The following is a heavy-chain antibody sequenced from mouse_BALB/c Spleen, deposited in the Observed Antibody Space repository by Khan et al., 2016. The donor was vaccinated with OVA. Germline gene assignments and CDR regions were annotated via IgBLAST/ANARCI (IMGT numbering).Heavy chain of an antibody. Sequence: EVQLQESGPGLVKPSQSLSLTCTVTGYSITSEYAWNWIRQFPGNKLEWMGYINYSGNTSSNPSLKSRVSITRDTYKNQFFLQLNSVTTEDTATYYCERKNYYDYDPFPYWGQGTLVTVSA. V-gene: IGHV3-2*02. D-gene: IGHD2-4*01. CDR3: ERKNYYDYDPFPY. CDR1: GYSITSEYA. J-gene: IGHJ3*01. CDR2: INYSGNT.